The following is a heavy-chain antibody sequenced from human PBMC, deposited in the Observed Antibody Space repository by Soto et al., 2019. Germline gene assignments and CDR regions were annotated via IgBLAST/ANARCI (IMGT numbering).Heavy chain of an antibody. J-gene: IGHJ4*02. D-gene: IGHD3-10*01. CDR2: IYYSGST. V-gene: IGHV4-31*03. Sequence: SSETLSLTCTVSGGSISSGGYYWSWIRQHPGKGLEWIGYIYYSGSTYYNPSLKSRVTISVDTSKNQFSLKLSSVTAADTAVYYCARVRGFGEFDYWGQGTLVPVYS. CDR3: ARVRGFGEFDY. CDR1: GGSISSGGYY.